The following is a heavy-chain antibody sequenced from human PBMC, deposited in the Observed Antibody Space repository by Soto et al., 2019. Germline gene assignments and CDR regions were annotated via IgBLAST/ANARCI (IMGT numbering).Heavy chain of an antibody. D-gene: IGHD2-15*01. CDR3: TTGSVEGF. CDR1: GFSVSKAW. Sequence: EVQLVDSGGGLVKPGGSLRLSCEACGFSVSKAWMNWVRQAPGKGLEWVGRIKTRDEGETTNYAAPVKGRFTISRDDSKNTLYLQMNSLKTEDTAVYYCTTGSVEGFWGQGTTVTVSS. CDR2: IKTRDEGETT. V-gene: IGHV3-15*07. J-gene: IGHJ6*02.